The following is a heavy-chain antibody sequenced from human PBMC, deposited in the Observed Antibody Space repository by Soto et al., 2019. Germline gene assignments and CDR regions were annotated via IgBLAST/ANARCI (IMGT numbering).Heavy chain of an antibody. Sequence: QVQLVESGGGVVQPGRSLRLSCAASGFTFSSYGMHWVRQAPGKGLEWVAVISYDGSNKYYADSVKGRFTISRDNSKNALYLQMHSLRAEDTAVYYCAKGAGGGYDSWGQGTLVTVSS. CDR3: AKGAGGGYDS. V-gene: IGHV3-30*18. D-gene: IGHD5-12*01. CDR2: ISYDGSNK. CDR1: GFTFSSYG. J-gene: IGHJ5*02.